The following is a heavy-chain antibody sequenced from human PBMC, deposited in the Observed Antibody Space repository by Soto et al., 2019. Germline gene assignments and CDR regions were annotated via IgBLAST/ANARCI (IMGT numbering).Heavy chain of an antibody. CDR1: GGYISSHY. D-gene: IGHD3-22*01. J-gene: IGHJ4*02. V-gene: IGHV4-59*11. CDR3: TRSGGDYVNGGYYGGDYDY. Sequence: QVQLQESGPGLVKPSETLSLTCTVSGGYISSHYWRWIRQSPGKGLEWTGYIHHTGTTNYNPSLKSRVTISLATSQNQFSLKLTSVTAADTAVYYCTRSGGDYVNGGYYGGDYDYWGRGTLVTVSS. CDR2: IHHTGTT.